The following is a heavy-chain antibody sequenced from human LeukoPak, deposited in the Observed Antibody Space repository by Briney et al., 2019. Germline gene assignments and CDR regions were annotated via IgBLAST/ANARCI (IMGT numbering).Heavy chain of an antibody. CDR1: GYTFTGYY. V-gene: IGHV1-2*02. Sequence: GASVKVSCKASGYTFTGYYMHWVRQAPGQGLEWMGWINPNSGGTNYAQKFQGRVTMTRDTSISTAYMELSRLRSDDTAVYYCARVFYDSGGYYPGGLFYWGQGTLVTVSS. D-gene: IGHD3-22*01. CDR2: INPNSGGT. CDR3: ARVFYDSGGYYPGGLFY. J-gene: IGHJ4*02.